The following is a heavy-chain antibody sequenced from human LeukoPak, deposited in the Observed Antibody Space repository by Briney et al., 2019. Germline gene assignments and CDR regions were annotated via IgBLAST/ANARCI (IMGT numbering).Heavy chain of an antibody. Sequence: GASVKVSCKASGYTFTSYDINWVRQATGQGLEWMGWMNPNSGNTGYAQKFQGRVTMTRNTSISTAYMELSSLRSEDTAVYYCARGYPFTYRSDYYYYMDVWGKGTTVTVSS. D-gene: IGHD6-25*01. J-gene: IGHJ6*03. V-gene: IGHV1-8*02. CDR1: GYTFTSYD. CDR3: ARGYPFTYRSDYYYYMDV. CDR2: MNPNSGNT.